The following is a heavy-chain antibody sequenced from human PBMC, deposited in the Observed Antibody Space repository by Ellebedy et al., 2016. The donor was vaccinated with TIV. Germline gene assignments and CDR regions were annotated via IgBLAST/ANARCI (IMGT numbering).Heavy chain of an antibody. CDR1: GGTFSSYA. D-gene: IGHD3-22*01. CDR2: IIPILGIA. CDR3: ARDYYDSSGYYARFDY. Sequence: AASVKVSCKASGGTFSSYAISWVRQAPGQGLEWMGRIIPILGIANYAQKFQGRVTITADKSTSTVYMELSSLRSEDTAVYYCARDYYDSSGYYARFDYWGQGTLVTVSS. V-gene: IGHV1-69*04. J-gene: IGHJ4*02.